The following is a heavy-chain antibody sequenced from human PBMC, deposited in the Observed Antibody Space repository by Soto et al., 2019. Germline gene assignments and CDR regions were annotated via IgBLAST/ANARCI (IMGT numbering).Heavy chain of an antibody. CDR2: TYYRSKWYN. CDR1: GDSVSTNSAA. CDR3: ARAGPDYYYYGFDV. V-gene: IGHV6-1*01. J-gene: IGHJ6*02. Sequence: PSQTLSLTCAVSGDSVSTNSAAWNWIRQSPSRGLEWLGRTYYRSKWYNDYAVSVKSRININADTSKNQISLQLNSVTPEDTAVYYCARAGPDYYYYGFDVWGQGTTVTVYS. D-gene: IGHD3-10*01.